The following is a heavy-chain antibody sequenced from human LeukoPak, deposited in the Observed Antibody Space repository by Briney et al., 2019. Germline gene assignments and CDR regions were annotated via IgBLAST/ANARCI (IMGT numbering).Heavy chain of an antibody. J-gene: IGHJ4*02. D-gene: IGHD4-17*01. V-gene: IGHV4-34*01. CDR3: ARDKFYGDPGVGY. Sequence: PSETLSLTCAVYGGSFSGYYWSWIRQPPGKGLEWIGEINHSGSTNYNPSLKSRVTISVDTSKNQFSLKLSSVTAADTAVYYCARDKFYGDPGVGYWGQGTLVTVSS. CDR2: INHSGST. CDR1: GGSFSGYY.